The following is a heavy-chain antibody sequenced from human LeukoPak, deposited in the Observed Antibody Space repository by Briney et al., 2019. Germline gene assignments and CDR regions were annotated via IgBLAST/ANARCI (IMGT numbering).Heavy chain of an antibody. CDR3: ARGGIAVAGSFDP. Sequence: SVKVSCKASGGIFSNYGLSWVRQAPGQGLEWMGGIIPIFGTTSYVQNFQGRLKITADESTSTAYMELSSLRSEDTAVFYCARGGIAVAGSFDPWGQGTLVTVSS. CDR1: GGIFSNYG. J-gene: IGHJ5*02. D-gene: IGHD6-19*01. V-gene: IGHV1-69*13. CDR2: IIPIFGTT.